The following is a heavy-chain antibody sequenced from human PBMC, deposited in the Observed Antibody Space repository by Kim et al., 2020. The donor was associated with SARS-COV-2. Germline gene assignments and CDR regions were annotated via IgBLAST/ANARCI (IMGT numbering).Heavy chain of an antibody. V-gene: IGHV3-74*01. D-gene: IGHD3-22*01. Sequence: ADSVKGRFTISRDNAKNTRYLQMNSRRAEDTAVYYCAREDSSGYFPPDYWGQGTLVTVSS. CDR3: AREDSSGYFPPDY. J-gene: IGHJ4*02.